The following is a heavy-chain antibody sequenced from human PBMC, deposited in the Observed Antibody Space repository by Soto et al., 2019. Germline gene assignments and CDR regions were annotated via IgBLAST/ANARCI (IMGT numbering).Heavy chain of an antibody. J-gene: IGHJ4*02. Sequence: GGSLRLSCAASGFTFGDYAMHWVRQGPGKGLEWVSCLSWNSGSIGYADSVKGRFTISRDNAKNSLYLQMNSLRPEDTALYYCVKDMTSDIELFDYWGQGTLVTVSS. V-gene: IGHV3-9*01. D-gene: IGHD5-12*01. CDR3: VKDMTSDIELFDY. CDR2: LSWNSGSI. CDR1: GFTFGDYA.